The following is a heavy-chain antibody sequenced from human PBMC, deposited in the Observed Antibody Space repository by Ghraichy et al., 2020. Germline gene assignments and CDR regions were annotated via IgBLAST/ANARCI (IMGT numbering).Heavy chain of an antibody. CDR3: ARSRWSGYFPPYYFDY. D-gene: IGHD3-3*01. J-gene: IGHJ4*02. V-gene: IGHV4-38-2*02. CDR1: GYSISSGYY. CDR2: IYHSGST. Sequence: SETLSLTCTVSGYSISSGYYWGWIRQPPGKGLEWIGSIYHSGSTYYNPSLKSRVTISVDTSKNQFSLKLSSVTAADTAVYYCARSRWSGYFPPYYFDYWGQGTLVTVSS.